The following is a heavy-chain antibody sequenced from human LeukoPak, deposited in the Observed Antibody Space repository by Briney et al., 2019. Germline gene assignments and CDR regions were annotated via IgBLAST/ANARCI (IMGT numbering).Heavy chain of an antibody. D-gene: IGHD3-10*01. CDR3: AKGHYYGSGSLDY. CDR1: GFTFSSYG. CDR2: IGGRDGST. V-gene: IGHV3-23*01. J-gene: IGHJ4*02. Sequence: GGSLRLSCAASGFTFSSYGMSWVRQAPGKGLELVSAIGGRDGSTYYADSVKGRFTISRDNSKNTLYVQMNSLRAEDTAVYYCAKGHYYGSGSLDYWGQGTLVTVSS.